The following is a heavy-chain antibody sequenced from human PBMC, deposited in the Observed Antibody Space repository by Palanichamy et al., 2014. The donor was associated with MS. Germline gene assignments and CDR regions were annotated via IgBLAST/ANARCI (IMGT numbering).Heavy chain of an antibody. J-gene: IGHJ4*02. D-gene: IGHD5/OR15-5a*01. CDR1: GFTFSQAW. Sequence: EVQLVESGGGLVKPGESLRLSCVASGFTFSQAWMSWFRQAPGKGLEWVGRIIDRFAGGTTQGTAPMKAKFTISRDDSKNTLYLDMNSLEPEDTAIYYCTTGSLTVSTWAEDHWGQGALVTVSS. CDR2: IIDRFAGGTT. V-gene: IGHV3-15*06. CDR3: TTGSLTVSTWAEDH.